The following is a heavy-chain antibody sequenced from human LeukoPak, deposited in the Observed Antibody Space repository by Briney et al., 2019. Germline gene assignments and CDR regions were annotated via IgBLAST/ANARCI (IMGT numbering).Heavy chain of an antibody. CDR1: GFTFSNFW. CDR2: IKQDGSEK. Sequence: GGSLRLSCAASGFTFSNFWMTWVRQAPGKGLGWVANIKQDGSEKYYVDSVKGRFTISRDNAKNCLYLQMNNLRAEDTAVYYCARDWNGSGWPTDYWGQGTLVTVSS. J-gene: IGHJ4*02. D-gene: IGHD6-19*01. CDR3: ARDWNGSGWPTDY. V-gene: IGHV3-7*05.